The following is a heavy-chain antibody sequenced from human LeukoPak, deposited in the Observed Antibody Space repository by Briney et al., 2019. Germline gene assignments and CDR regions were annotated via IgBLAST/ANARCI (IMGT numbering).Heavy chain of an antibody. CDR3: ARGPPPYGSGRRPFDY. Sequence: GSLRLSCAASGFTFSSYWMSWVRQAPGKGLEWVANIKQDGSEKSNVESVRGRFTISRDNSKNTLYLQMNSLRAEDTAVYYCARGPPPYGSGRRPFDYWGQGTLVTVSS. CDR1: GFTFSSYW. D-gene: IGHD3-10*01. CDR2: IKQDGSEK. V-gene: IGHV3-7*01. J-gene: IGHJ4*02.